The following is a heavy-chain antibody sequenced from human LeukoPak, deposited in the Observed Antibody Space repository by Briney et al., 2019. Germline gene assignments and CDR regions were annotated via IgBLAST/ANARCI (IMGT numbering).Heavy chain of an antibody. CDR3: ARDGFTSGSWFDP. CDR2: IGRSGSTI. D-gene: IGHD3-22*01. Sequence: GGSLRLSCAAPGFMFHDYAIHWVRQAPGKGLEWVSYIGRSGSTIYYADSVKGRFTISRDNARNLLYLQMHSLRAEDTAVYYCARDGFTSGSWFDPWGQGTLVTVSS. V-gene: IGHV3-48*03. J-gene: IGHJ5*02. CDR1: GFMFHDYA.